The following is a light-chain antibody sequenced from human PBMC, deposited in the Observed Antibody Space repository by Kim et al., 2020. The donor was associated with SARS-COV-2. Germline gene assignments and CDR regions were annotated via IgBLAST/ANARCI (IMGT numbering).Light chain of an antibody. CDR3: QKYETYCT. V-gene: IGKV1-5*03. CDR1: QSISTS. CDR2: KAS. Sequence: DVQMIQFHSTLSSSLEVRVTLTCRASQSISTSLAWYQQKPGKAPTLLIYKASTLESGVQSRFSGSGSGTEFTLTISRRQPDDFASFYCQKYETYCTFGEGTKVDIK. J-gene: IGKJ1*01.